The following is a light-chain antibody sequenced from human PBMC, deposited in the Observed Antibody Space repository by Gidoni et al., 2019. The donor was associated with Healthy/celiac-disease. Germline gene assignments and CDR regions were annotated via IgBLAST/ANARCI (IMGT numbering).Light chain of an antibody. Sequence: EIVMTQSPATLSVSPGERATLSCRASPSVSSNLAWYQQKPGQAPRLLIYGASTRATGITARFSGSGSGTDFTLTISSLQSEDFAVYYCQQYNNWPGLTFGGGTKVEIK. J-gene: IGKJ4*01. V-gene: IGKV3-15*01. CDR3: QQYNNWPGLT. CDR2: GAS. CDR1: PSVSSN.